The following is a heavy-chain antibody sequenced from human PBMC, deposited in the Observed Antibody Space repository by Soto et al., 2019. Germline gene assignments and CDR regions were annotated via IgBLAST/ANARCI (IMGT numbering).Heavy chain of an antibody. Sequence: QVQLVQSGAEVKKPGASVKVSCKASGYTFTSYGISWVRQAPGQGLEWMGWISAYNGNTNYAQKLQGRVTMTTDTYTSTAYMVLRSLRSVETAVFYCARAMIVVADDYWGQGTLVTVS. J-gene: IGHJ4*02. CDR1: GYTFTSYG. D-gene: IGHD3-22*01. CDR3: ARAMIVVADDY. CDR2: ISAYNGNT. V-gene: IGHV1-18*01.